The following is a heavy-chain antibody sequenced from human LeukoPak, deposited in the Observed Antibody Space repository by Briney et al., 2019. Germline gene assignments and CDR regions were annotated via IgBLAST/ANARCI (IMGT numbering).Heavy chain of an antibody. CDR2: ISSSGSTI. V-gene: IGHV3-48*03. CDR3: ARDIVEDCGGDCYSKTFGY. CDR1: GFTFSSYE. J-gene: IGHJ4*02. Sequence: GGSLRLSCAASGFTFSSYEMNWVRQAPGKGLEWVSYISSSGSTIYYADSEKGRFTISRDNAKNSLYLQMNSLRAEDTAVYYCARDIVEDCGGDCYSKTFGYWGQGTLVTVSS. D-gene: IGHD2-21*02.